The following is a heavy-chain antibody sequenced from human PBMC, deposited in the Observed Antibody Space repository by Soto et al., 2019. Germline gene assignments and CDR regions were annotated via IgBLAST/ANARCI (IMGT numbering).Heavy chain of an antibody. CDR1: GGSISSSNW. J-gene: IGHJ1*01. V-gene: IGHV4-4*02. Sequence: PSETLSLTCAVSGGSISSSNWWSWVRQPPGKGLEWIGEIYHSGSTNYNPSLKSRVTISVDKSKNQFSLKLSSVTAADTAVYYCARGPPYSNYRVFQHWGQGTLVTVSS. D-gene: IGHD4-4*01. CDR3: ARGPPYSNYRVFQH. CDR2: IYHSGST.